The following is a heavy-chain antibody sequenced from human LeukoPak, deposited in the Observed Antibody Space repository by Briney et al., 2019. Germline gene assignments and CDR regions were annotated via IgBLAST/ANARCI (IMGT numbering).Heavy chain of an antibody. CDR1: GGSISSYY. CDR2: IYTSGST. Sequence: SETLSLTCTVSGGSISSYYWSWIRQPAGKGLERIGRIYTSGSTNYNPSLKSRVTMSVDTSKNQFSLKLSSVTAADTAVYYCARAGLGYCSSTSCPVYYYYYMDVWGKGTTVTVSS. CDR3: ARAGLGYCSSTSCPVYYYYYMDV. J-gene: IGHJ6*03. V-gene: IGHV4-4*07. D-gene: IGHD2-2*01.